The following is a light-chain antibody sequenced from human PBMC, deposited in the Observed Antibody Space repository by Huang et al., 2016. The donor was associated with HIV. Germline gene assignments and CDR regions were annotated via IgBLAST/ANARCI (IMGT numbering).Light chain of an antibody. V-gene: IGKV2-28*01. Sequence: IVMTQSPLSLSVTPGEPASISCGSSQSPLHRNGTNYLEWYLQKPGQSPQLLIYVASSRASGIPDRFNGSGSGTDFTLKISRVEAEEVGIYYCMQALQTPLTFGGGTKVEVK. CDR3: MQALQTPLT. CDR1: QSPLHRNGTNY. CDR2: VAS. J-gene: IGKJ4*01.